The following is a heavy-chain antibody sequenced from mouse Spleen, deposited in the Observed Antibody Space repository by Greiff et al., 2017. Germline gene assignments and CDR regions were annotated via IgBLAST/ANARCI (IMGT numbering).Heavy chain of an antibody. J-gene: IGHJ4*01. V-gene: IGHV5-9-1*01. CDR3: ARQDPSTGAMDY. Sequence: EVMLVESGGGLVKPGGSLKLSCAASGFTFSSYAMSWVRQTPEKRLEWVATISSGGSYTYYPDSVKGRFTISRDNAKNTLYLQMSSLRSEDTAMYYCARQDPSTGAMDYWGQGTSVTVSS. CDR1: GFTFSSYA. CDR2: ISSGGSYT. D-gene: IGHD1-1*01.